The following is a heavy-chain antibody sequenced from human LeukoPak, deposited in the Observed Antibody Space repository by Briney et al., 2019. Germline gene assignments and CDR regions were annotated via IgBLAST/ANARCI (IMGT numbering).Heavy chain of an antibody. D-gene: IGHD2/OR15-2a*01. CDR2: ISNNGGRT. V-gene: IGHV3-23*01. Sequence: GGSLRLSCAGSGFSFSSNTMSWVRQAPGRGLEWISAISNNGGRTDYADSVKGRFTISRDNSKSALYLHMDSLRAEDTAVYYCARDEDTSALSEYWGQGTLVTVSS. J-gene: IGHJ4*02. CDR3: ARDEDTSALSEY. CDR1: GFSFSSNT.